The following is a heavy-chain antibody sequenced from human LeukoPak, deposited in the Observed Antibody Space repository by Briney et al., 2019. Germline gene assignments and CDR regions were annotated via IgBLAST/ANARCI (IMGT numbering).Heavy chain of an antibody. D-gene: IGHD6-19*01. V-gene: IGHV3-23*01. CDR2: IVGGGGTT. Sequence: GGSLTPSCAASGSSFSSYAMSWVRQPQGKGLGWVSAIVGGGGTTFYADSVKGRFTISRDNSKNTVFLQMNSLRAEDTAVYFCAKARLSTGWAYNDYWGQGTLVTVSS. CDR3: AKARLSTGWAYNDY. CDR1: GSSFSSYA. J-gene: IGHJ4*02.